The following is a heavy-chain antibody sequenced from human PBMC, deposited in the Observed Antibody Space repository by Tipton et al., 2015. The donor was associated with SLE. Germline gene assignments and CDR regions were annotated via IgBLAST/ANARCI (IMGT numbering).Heavy chain of an antibody. CDR1: GASLTGDY. D-gene: IGHD4/OR15-4a*01. V-gene: IGHV4-59*12. CDR3: TSRRSTMATTPFDD. J-gene: IGHJ4*02. Sequence: LRLSCTVSGASLTGDYWSWIRQSPGKGLEWIGYVFYTGRTSYKSSLMSRVTISIDTPYNQFSLKLSSVTAADTGLYYCTSRRSTMATTPFDDWGQGTLVTVSS. CDR2: VFYTGRT.